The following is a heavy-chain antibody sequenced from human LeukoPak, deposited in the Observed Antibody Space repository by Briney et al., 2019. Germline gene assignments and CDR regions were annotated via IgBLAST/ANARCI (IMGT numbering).Heavy chain of an antibody. CDR2: ISSSVSTI. J-gene: IGHJ6*04. V-gene: IGHV3-48*03. D-gene: IGHD3-10*02. CDR1: GFTFSSYE. CDR3: AELGITMIGGV. Sequence: PGRSLRLSCAASGFTFSSYEMNWVRQAPGKGLEGVAYISSSVSTIYYADSVKGRFTISRDNAKNSLYLQMKSLRAEDTAVYYCAELGITMIGGVWGKGTTVTISS.